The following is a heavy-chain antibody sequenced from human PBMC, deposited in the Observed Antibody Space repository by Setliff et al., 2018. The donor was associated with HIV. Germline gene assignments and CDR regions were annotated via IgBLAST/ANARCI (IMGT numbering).Heavy chain of an antibody. V-gene: IGHV3-7*03. CDR1: GFTFSKFW. CDR2: IKQDGSET. CDR3: AKVDDGQCNTFNCRDFDY. J-gene: IGHJ4*02. Sequence: PGGSMRLSCIASGFTFSKFWMRWVRQAPGKGLERVADIKQDGSETYYVDSVRGRFTISRDNAKSSLYLQMSSLRAEGTAIYYCAKVDDGQCNTFNCRDFDYWGRGTLVTVSS. D-gene: IGHD1-1*01.